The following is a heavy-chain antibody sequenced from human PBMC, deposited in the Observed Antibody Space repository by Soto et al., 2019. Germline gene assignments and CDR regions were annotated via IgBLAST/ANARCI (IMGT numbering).Heavy chain of an antibody. CDR2: ISSSGSTV. D-gene: IGHD3-3*01. J-gene: IGHJ4*02. CDR3: AGAVLRFLEWLLYPPSY. CDR1: GFTFSDYY. V-gene: IGHV3-11*01. Sequence: GGSLRLSCAASGFTFSDYYMSWIRQAPGKGLEWVSYISSSGSTVYYADSVKGRFTISRDNAKNSLYLQMNSLRAGDTAVYYCAGAVLRFLEWLLYPPSYWGQGTLVTVSS.